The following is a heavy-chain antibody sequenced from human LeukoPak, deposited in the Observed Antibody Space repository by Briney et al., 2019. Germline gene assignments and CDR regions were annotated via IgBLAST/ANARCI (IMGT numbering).Heavy chain of an antibody. Sequence: GRSLRLSCAASGFTFSSYGIHWVRQAPGKGLEWVALIWNDGSDKYYADSVKGRFTISRDNSKNTLYLQMNSLRAEDTAVYYCARDASLGYCSSTSCYKDYWGQGTLVTVSP. V-gene: IGHV3-33*01. CDR2: IWNDGSDK. CDR1: GFTFSSYG. CDR3: ARDASLGYCSSTSCYKDY. D-gene: IGHD2-2*02. J-gene: IGHJ4*02.